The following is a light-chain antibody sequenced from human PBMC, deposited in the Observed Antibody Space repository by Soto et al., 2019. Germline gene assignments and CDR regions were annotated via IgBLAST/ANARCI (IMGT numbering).Light chain of an antibody. J-gene: IGKJ1*01. CDR3: QQFHYWWT. Sequence: EIVLTQSPATLSLSPGERATLSCRASQSIDNKLVWYQQKPGQVPRLLIYDASTRATGIPARFSGSGSGTEFTLTISSLQSEDFAFYYCQQFHYWWTFGQGTKVDIK. CDR2: DAS. V-gene: IGKV3-15*01. CDR1: QSIDNK.